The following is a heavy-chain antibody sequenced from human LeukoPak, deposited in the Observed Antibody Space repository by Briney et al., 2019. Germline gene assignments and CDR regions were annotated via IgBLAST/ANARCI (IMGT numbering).Heavy chain of an antibody. D-gene: IGHD1-26*01. CDR3: ARDLRVVGATKYYGMDV. CDR2: ISYNGGAT. Sequence: PGGSLRLSCAASGFTFNNYAMSWVRQAPGKGLEWVSAISYNGGATYYADSVKGRFTISRDNSKNTLYLQMNSLRAEDTAVYYCARDLRVVGATKYYGMDVWGQGTTVTVSS. CDR1: GFTFNNYA. J-gene: IGHJ6*02. V-gene: IGHV3-23*01.